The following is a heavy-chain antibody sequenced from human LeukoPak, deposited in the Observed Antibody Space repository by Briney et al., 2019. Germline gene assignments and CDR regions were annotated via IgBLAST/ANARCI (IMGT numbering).Heavy chain of an antibody. J-gene: IGHJ4*02. CDR3: ARGRAGYYYDY. V-gene: IGHV3-48*02. CDR1: GFTFSSYS. CDR2: ISSGSSTI. Sequence: GGSLRLSCVASGFTFSSYSLNWVRQAPGKGLEWVSYISSGSSTIYYADSVKGRFTISRDNAKNSLYLQVNSLRDEDTAVYYCARGRAGYYYDYWGQGTLVTVSS. D-gene: IGHD6-13*01.